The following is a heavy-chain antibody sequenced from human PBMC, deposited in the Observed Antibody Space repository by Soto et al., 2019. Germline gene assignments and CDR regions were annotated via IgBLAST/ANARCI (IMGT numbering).Heavy chain of an antibody. CDR3: ARTRSFTLGFYYDGMDV. J-gene: IGHJ6*02. V-gene: IGHV5-51*01. D-gene: IGHD6-6*01. Sequence: PGESLKISCQGSGYSFASYWIGWVRQMPGKDLEWMGIIYPGDSDTRYSPSFQGQVTISADKSLRTAYLQWTSLKASDTALYYCARTRSFTLGFYYDGMDVWGPGTTVTVSS. CDR1: GYSFASYW. CDR2: IYPGDSDT.